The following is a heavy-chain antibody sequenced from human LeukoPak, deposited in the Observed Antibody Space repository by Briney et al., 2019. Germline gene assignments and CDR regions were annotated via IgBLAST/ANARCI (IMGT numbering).Heavy chain of an antibody. CDR1: GFTFSNTW. Sequence: PGGSLRLSCAASGFTFSNTWMSWVRQVPGKGLEWVGRIKSKTDGGTTDYAAPVKGRFTISKDNAKNSLYLQMNSLRAEDTAVYYCARENYSSSSIDYWGQGTLVTVPS. V-gene: IGHV3-15*01. D-gene: IGHD6-13*01. CDR3: ARENYSSSSIDY. CDR2: IKSKTDGGTT. J-gene: IGHJ4*02.